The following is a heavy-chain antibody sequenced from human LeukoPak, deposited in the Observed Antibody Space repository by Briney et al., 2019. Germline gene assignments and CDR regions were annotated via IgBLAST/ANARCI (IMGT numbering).Heavy chain of an antibody. CDR3: ARATHYYDSSGYYYQLPFDY. Sequence: GASVKVSCTASGGTFSSYAISWVRQAPGQGLEWMGRIIPILGIANYAQKFQGRVTITADKSTSTAYMELSSLRSEDTAVYYCARATHYYDSSGYYYQLPFDYWGQGTLVTVSS. V-gene: IGHV1-69*04. D-gene: IGHD3-22*01. J-gene: IGHJ4*02. CDR1: GGTFSSYA. CDR2: IIPILGIA.